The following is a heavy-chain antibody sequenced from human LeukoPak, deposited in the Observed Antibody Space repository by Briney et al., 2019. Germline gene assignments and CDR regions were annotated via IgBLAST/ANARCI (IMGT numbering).Heavy chain of an antibody. CDR2: ISGSGSTT. D-gene: IGHD2-21*02. CDR1: GFTLRSYV. CDR3: AKDRLLNCRGDCYLFDY. Sequence: GGSLRLSCVASGFTLRSYVMNWVRQAPGKGLEWVSSISGSGSTTFYADSVKGRFSISRDNSKNTLYLQVNGLRTEDTAVYYCAKDRLLNCRGDCYLFDYWGQGTVVTVSS. V-gene: IGHV3-23*01. J-gene: IGHJ4*02.